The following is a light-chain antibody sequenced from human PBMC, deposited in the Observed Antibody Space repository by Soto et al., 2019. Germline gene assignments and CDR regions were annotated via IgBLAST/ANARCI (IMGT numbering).Light chain of an antibody. CDR3: KSYTSSNTYV. V-gene: IGLV2-14*01. CDR1: SSDVGGYNY. J-gene: IGLJ1*01. CDR2: EVS. Sequence: QSALTQPASVSGSPGQSITISCTGTSSDVGGYNYVSWYQQHPGKAPKVMIYEVSNRPSGVSNRFSGSKSGNTASLTISGLQAEDEADYYCKSYTSSNTYVFGTGTKLTVL.